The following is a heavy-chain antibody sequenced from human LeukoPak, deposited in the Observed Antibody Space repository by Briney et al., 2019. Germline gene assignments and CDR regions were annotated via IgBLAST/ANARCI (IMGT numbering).Heavy chain of an antibody. Sequence: GGSLRLSCAASGFTFSTYGMSSARPPPGKWLEWVSTINTSVDTTYYADCLTGRFTISRDNAKNTLFLQLDRLSAEAAAIDFCATVRIYYPAHSASHCLDVWGNGTTVTVSS. CDR2: INTSVDTT. J-gene: IGHJ6*04. V-gene: IGHV3-23*01. CDR3: ATVRIYYPAHSASHCLDV. CDR1: GFTFSTYG. D-gene: IGHD3-22*01.